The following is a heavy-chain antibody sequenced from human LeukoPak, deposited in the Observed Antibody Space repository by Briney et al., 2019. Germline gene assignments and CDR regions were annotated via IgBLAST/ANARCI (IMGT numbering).Heavy chain of an antibody. V-gene: IGHV3-23*01. CDR1: GFTFSSYA. Sequence: TGGSLRPSCVASGFTFSSYAMGWVRQAPGKRPEWVSSLTDSGGTTYYVDSVKGRFTISRDNSKNTLYLHMNSLRAEDTAMYYCAKKRDAFDIWGQGTVVAVSS. CDR3: AKKRDAFDI. D-gene: IGHD5-24*01. J-gene: IGHJ3*02. CDR2: LTDSGGTT.